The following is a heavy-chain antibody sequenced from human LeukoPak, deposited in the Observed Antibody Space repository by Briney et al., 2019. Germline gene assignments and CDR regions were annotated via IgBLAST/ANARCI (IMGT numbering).Heavy chain of an antibody. CDR2: IYYTGST. CDR1: GGSLSSYY. Sequence: SETLSLTCTVSGGSLSSYYWTWIRQPPGKGLEWIGYIYYTGSTSYNPSLKSRVTISVQTSKNQFSLKLSSVTAADTAVYYCARDRGQLAFRFDPWGQGTLVTVSS. V-gene: IGHV4-59*01. CDR3: ARDRGQLAFRFDP. J-gene: IGHJ5*02. D-gene: IGHD1-1*01.